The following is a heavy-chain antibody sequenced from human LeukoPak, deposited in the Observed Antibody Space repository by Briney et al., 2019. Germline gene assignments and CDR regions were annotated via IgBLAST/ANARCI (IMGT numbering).Heavy chain of an antibody. CDR2: ISSNGGST. J-gene: IGHJ4*02. V-gene: IGHV3-64*01. CDR3: AKAVSGSYFD. D-gene: IGHD1-26*01. Sequence: GGSLRLSCAASGFTFSTYAMHWVRQAPGKGLEYVSSISSNGGSTYYANSVKGRFTISRDNSKNTVYRQMGSLRAEDMAVYYCAKAVSGSYFDWGQGTLVTVSS. CDR1: GFTFSTYA.